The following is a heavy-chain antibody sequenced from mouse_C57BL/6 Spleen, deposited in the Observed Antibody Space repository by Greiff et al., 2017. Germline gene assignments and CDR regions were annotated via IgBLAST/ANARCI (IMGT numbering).Heavy chain of an antibody. D-gene: IGHD1-1*01. Sequence: QVQLQQPGAELVKPGASVKMSCKASGYTFTSYWITWVKQRPGQGLEWIGDIYPGRGSTNYNEKFKSKATLTVDTSSSTAYMQLSSLTSEDSAVDYCARRTTVPYAMDYWGQGTSVTVSS. CDR3: ARRTTVPYAMDY. J-gene: IGHJ4*01. CDR2: IYPGRGST. V-gene: IGHV1-55*01. CDR1: GYTFTSYW.